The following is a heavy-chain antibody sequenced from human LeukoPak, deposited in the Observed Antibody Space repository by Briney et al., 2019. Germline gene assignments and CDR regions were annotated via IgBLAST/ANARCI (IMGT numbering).Heavy chain of an antibody. CDR2: INPSGGST. V-gene: IGHV1-46*01. CDR1: GGTFSSYA. D-gene: IGHD3-22*01. J-gene: IGHJ4*02. Sequence: GASVKVSCKASGGTFSSYAISWVRQAPGQGLEWMGIINPSGGSTSYAQKFQGRVTMTRDMSTSTVYMELSSLRSEDTAVYYWARDYDSSGYYFDYWGQGTLVTVSS. CDR3: ARDYDSSGYYFDY.